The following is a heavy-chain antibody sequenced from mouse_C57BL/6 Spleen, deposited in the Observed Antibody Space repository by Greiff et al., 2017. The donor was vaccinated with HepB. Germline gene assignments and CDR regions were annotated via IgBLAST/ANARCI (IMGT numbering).Heavy chain of an antibody. CDR1: GYTFTDYY. CDR3: ARKRAYYSNFFAY. Sequence: EVQLQQSGPELVKPGASVKISCKASGYTFTDYYMNWVKQSHGKSLEWIGDINPNNGGTSYNQKFKGKATLTVDKSSSTAYMELRSLTSEDSAVYYCARKRAYYSNFFAYWGQGTLVTVSA. CDR2: INPNNGGT. J-gene: IGHJ3*01. D-gene: IGHD2-5*01. V-gene: IGHV1-26*01.